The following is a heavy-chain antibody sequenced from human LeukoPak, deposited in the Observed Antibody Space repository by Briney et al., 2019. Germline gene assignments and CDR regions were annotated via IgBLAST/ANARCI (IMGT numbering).Heavy chain of an antibody. CDR3: ARDYSDYIWGSYRSIYVFDI. CDR1: GGSVSSGNYY. J-gene: IGHJ3*02. CDR2: IYYSGST. Sequence: PSETLSLTCTVSGGSVSSGNYYWSWIRQPPGKGLEWIGYIYYSGSTNYNPSLKSRVTILVDTSKNQFSLKLSSVTAADTAVYYCARDYSDYIWGSYRSIYVFDIWGQGTMVTVSS. D-gene: IGHD3-16*02. V-gene: IGHV4-61*01.